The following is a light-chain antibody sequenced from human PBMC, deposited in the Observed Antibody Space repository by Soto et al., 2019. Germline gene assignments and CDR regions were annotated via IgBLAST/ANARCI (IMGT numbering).Light chain of an antibody. V-gene: IGLV2-14*01. Sequence: QSALTQPASVSGSPGQSITISCTGTSSDIGTYDYVSWYQHHPGKAPKLMIYEVTNRPSGVSDRFSGSKSGKTASLTISGLQAEDEADDYCSSYTTTTTPVVFGGGTKLTVL. CDR1: SSDIGTYDY. CDR2: EVT. CDR3: SSYTTTTTPVV. J-gene: IGLJ2*01.